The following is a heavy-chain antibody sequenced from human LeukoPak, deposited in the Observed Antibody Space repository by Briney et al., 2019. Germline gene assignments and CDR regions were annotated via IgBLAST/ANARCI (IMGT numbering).Heavy chain of an antibody. J-gene: IGHJ4*02. CDR2: IRKKVNKYTT. CDR1: GFTFSDHY. V-gene: IGHV3-72*01. CDR3: TRAHLGDFDY. D-gene: IGHD4-17*01. Sequence: PGGSLRLSCAASGFTFSDHYMHSVRQAPGKGLEWVGRIRKKVNKYTTEYAASVKGRFTISRDDLRNSLYLQMNSLKTENTAVYYCTRAHLGDFDYWGRGTLVTVSS.